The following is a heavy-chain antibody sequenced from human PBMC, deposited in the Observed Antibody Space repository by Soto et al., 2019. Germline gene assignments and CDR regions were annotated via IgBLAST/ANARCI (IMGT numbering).Heavy chain of an antibody. CDR2: ISSTSSHI. Sequence: EVQLVESGGGLVKPGGSLRLSCVASEFSFSTYNMNWVRQAPGKGLEWVSFISSTSSHIHYADSVKGRFTISRDNAKNSLYMQMSTLRAEDTAVYYCARDPAADGYYGRDVWGQGTTVTVSS. V-gene: IGHV3-21*01. CDR1: EFSFSTYN. CDR3: ARDPAADGYYGRDV. J-gene: IGHJ6*02. D-gene: IGHD6-13*01.